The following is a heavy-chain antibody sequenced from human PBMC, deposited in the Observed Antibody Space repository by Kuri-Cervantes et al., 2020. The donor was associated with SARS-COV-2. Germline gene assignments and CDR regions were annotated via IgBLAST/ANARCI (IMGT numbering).Heavy chain of an antibody. CDR3: ARVGCSSTSCYTGDYYYGVDV. CDR2: ISSNGGST. CDR1: GFTFSSYA. Sequence: GESLKISCAASGFTFSSYAMHWVRQAPGKGLEYVSAISSNGGSTYYANSVKGRFTIPRDNSKNTLYLQMGSLRAEDMAVYYCARVGCSSTSCYTGDYYYGVDVWGQGTTVTVSS. J-gene: IGHJ6*02. D-gene: IGHD2-2*02. V-gene: IGHV3-64*01.